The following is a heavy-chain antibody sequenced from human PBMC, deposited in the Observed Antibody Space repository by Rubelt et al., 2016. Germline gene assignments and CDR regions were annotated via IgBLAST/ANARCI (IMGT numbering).Heavy chain of an antibody. Sequence: QVQLQESGPGLVKPSQTLSLTCTVSGGSITSGGYCWSWIRQHPGKGLEWIGYIYYSGSTYYNPSLKIRVTISVDTSKTQFSLKLSSVTAADTAVYYCARDSGSRIFDYWGQGTLVTVSS. D-gene: IGHD2/OR15-2a*01. CDR1: GGSITSGGYC. CDR3: ARDSGSRIFDY. J-gene: IGHJ4*02. V-gene: IGHV4-31*03. CDR2: IYYSGST.